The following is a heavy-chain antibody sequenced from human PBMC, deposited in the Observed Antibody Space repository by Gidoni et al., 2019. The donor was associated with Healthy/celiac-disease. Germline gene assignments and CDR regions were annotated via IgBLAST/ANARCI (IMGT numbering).Heavy chain of an antibody. Sequence: QLQRQQWGAGLLKPSETLSLTCAVYGGSFSGYDWSWIRQPPGKGLEWVGEINHSGSTNYNPSLKSRVTISVDTSKNQFSLKLSSVTAADTAVYYCARVVVAARRGDYFDYWGQGTLVTVSS. CDR3: ARVVVAARRGDYFDY. V-gene: IGHV4-34*01. D-gene: IGHD2-15*01. CDR1: GGSFSGYD. J-gene: IGHJ4*02. CDR2: INHSGST.